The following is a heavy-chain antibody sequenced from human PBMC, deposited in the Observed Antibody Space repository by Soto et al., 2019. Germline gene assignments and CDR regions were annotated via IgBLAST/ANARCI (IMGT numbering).Heavy chain of an antibody. CDR2: IIPKLGSA. CDR3: ARGGDGYNFGAVY. CDR1: GGGNLRDYR. D-gene: IGHD2-21*01. J-gene: IGHJ4*02. Sequence: QVQLVQSGAEVKEPGSSVKVSCKASGGGNLRDYRTTWVRRAPGQGLEWMGGIIPKLGSANYAQNFQGRVTVTAGESTNTVYMELRSLRSDDTAVYYRARGGDGYNFGAVYLCQGTPVTVSA. V-gene: IGHV1-69*01.